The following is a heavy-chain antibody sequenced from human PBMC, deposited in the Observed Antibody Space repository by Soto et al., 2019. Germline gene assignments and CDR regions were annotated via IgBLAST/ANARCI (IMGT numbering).Heavy chain of an antibody. J-gene: IGHJ5*02. CDR1: GVSISSSSYY. CDR3: ARLRGGTAGCNGGSCYFNWFEP. V-gene: IGHV4-39*01. D-gene: IGHD2-15*01. Sequence: SETLSLTCTVSGVSISSSSYYWGWMRQPPGKGLEWIGSIYYSGSTYYNPSLKSRVTISVDTSKNQFSLKLSSVTAADTAVYYCARLRGGTAGCNGGSCYFNWFEPWGQGTLVTVSS. CDR2: IYYSGST.